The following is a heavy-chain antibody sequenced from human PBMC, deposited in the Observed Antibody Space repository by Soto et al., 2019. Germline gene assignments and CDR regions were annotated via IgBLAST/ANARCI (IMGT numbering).Heavy chain of an antibody. V-gene: IGHV6-1*01. J-gene: IGHJ6*02. Sequence: SETLSITCAISGDSVSSNNAAWNWIRQSPSRGLEWLGRTYYRSKWYNDYAVSVKSRITINPDTSKNQFSLQLNSVTPEDTAVYYCASEGSSRWGMDVWGQGTTVTVSS. CDR1: GDSVSSNNAA. D-gene: IGHD6-6*01. CDR3: ASEGSSRWGMDV. CDR2: TYYRSKWYN.